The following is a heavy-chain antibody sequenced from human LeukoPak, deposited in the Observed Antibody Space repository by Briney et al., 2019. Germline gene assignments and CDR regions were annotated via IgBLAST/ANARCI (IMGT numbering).Heavy chain of an antibody. CDR2: MYYSGNS. V-gene: IGHV4-59*01. D-gene: IGHD1-26*01. CDR3: ARSQSQSGSYRYHFTC. J-gene: IGHJ4*02. CDR1: GDSISTYY. Sequence: SETLSLTCTVSGDSISTYYWTWIRQPPGKGLEWIGYMYYSGNSNYNPFLKSRVTMSLDPSKNRFSLKLSSVTAADTAVYYCARSQSQSGSYRYHFTCWGQGTLVTVSS.